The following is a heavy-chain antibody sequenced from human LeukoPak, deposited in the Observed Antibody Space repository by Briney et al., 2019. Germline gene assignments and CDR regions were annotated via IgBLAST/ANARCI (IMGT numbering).Heavy chain of an antibody. Sequence: PSGTLSLTCAVSGGSISSSNWWSWVRQPPGKGLEWIGEIYHSGSTNYNPSFKSRVTISVDKSKNQFSLKLSSVTAADTAVYYCAAGRQYSSSWRAFDIWGQGTMVTVSS. V-gene: IGHV4-4*02. CDR2: IYHSGST. CDR3: AAGRQYSSSWRAFDI. D-gene: IGHD6-13*01. CDR1: GGSISSSNW. J-gene: IGHJ3*02.